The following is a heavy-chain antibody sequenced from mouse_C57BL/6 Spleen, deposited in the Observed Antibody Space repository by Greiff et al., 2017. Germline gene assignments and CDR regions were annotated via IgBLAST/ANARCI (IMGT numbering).Heavy chain of an antibody. J-gene: IGHJ4*01. CDR3: ARGGDYDERSMDY. V-gene: IGHV1-82*01. CDR2: IYPGDGDT. CDR1: GYAFSSSW. D-gene: IGHD2-4*01. Sequence: LQESGPELVKPGASVKISCKASGYAFSSSWMNWVKQRPGKGLEWIGRIYPGDGDTNYNGKFKGKATLTADKSSSTAYMQLSSLTSEDSAVYFCARGGDYDERSMDYWGQGTSVTVSS.